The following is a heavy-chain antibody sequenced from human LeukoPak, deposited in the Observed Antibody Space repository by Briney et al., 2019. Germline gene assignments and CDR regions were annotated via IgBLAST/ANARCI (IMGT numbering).Heavy chain of an antibody. CDR2: ISYTGGT. J-gene: IGHJ4*02. Sequence: SETLSLTCTVSGGSVNNGPYYWSWIRQHPGKGLEWIGYISYTGGTYYNPSLESRVSMSVDTSKNQFSLKLSSVTAADTAMYYCARIIGGASFDYWGQGILVTVSS. CDR1: GGSVNNGPYY. D-gene: IGHD3-16*01. CDR3: ARIIGGASFDY. V-gene: IGHV4-31*03.